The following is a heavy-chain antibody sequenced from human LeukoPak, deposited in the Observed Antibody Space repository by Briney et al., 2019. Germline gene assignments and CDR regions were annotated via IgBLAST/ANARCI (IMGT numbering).Heavy chain of an antibody. CDR2: INWNGGSK. CDR1: GFTFDDYG. CDR3: ASDGIDSSGYGLDY. D-gene: IGHD3-22*01. V-gene: IGHV3-20*04. Sequence: GGSLRLSCAASGFTFDDYGMSWVRQAPGKGLEWVPRINWNGGSKGYADSVKGRFTISRDNAKNSLYLQMNGLSAETTALYYCASDGIDSSGYGLDYWGKGTLVTVSS. J-gene: IGHJ4*02.